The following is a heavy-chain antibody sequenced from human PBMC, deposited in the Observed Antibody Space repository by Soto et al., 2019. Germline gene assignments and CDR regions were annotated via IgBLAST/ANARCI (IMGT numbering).Heavy chain of an antibody. V-gene: IGHV1-8*01. CDR2: MTPNSGNT. CDR1: GYTFTSYD. Sequence: QVQLVQSGAEVKKPGASVKVSCKASGYTFTSYDINWVRQATGQGLEWMGWMTPNSGNTGYAQKFQGRVTMTRNTSISTAYMELSSLSSEDTAVYYCARLSSSRETTLYCYYYYMDVWGKGPTVTVSS. D-gene: IGHD6-13*01. CDR3: ARLSSSRETTLYCYYYYMDV. J-gene: IGHJ6*03.